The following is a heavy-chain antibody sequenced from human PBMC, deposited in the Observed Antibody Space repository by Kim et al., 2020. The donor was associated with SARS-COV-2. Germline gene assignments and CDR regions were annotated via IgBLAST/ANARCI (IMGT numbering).Heavy chain of an antibody. V-gene: IGHV4-34*01. CDR1: GGPLSAYF. J-gene: IGHJ5*02. Sequence: SETLSLTCAVYGGPLSAYFWNWVRQPPGKGLEWIGEINQSGATNYNPSLKSRVTMSGDTSKNQFSLKLSSVSAADTAIYYCALRRRVYASASYYRWFEPWGQGTLVTVSS. CDR3: ALRRRVYASASYYRWFEP. CDR2: INQSGAT. D-gene: IGHD3-10*01.